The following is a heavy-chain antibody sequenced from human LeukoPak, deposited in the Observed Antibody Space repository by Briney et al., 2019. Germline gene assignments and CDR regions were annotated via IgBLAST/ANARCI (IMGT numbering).Heavy chain of an antibody. CDR1: GYTFTSYG. CDR2: ISAYNGNT. D-gene: IGHD3-10*01. J-gene: IGHJ4*02. V-gene: IGHV1-18*01. Sequence: ASVKVSCKASGYTFTSYGISWVRQAPGQGLEWMGWISAYNGNTNYAQKLQGRVTMTTDTSTSTAYMELRSLRSDDTAVYYCARGAISGSYYNNIFDYWGQGTLVTVSS. CDR3: ARGAISGSYYNNIFDY.